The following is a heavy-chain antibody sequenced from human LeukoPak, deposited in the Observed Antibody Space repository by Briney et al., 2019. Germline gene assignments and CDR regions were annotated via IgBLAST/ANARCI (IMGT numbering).Heavy chain of an antibody. Sequence: GGSLRLSCAASGVTFRSYGMHWVRQAPGKGLEWVALISSDGNDKLYGDSVRGRFTISRDDSKSTLYLQMNSLRAEDTAVYYCTTKVIRGNSRDDYDDWGQGTLVTVSS. CDR1: GVTFRSYG. D-gene: IGHD5-12*01. V-gene: IGHV3-30*03. CDR3: TTKVIRGNSRDDYDD. J-gene: IGHJ4*02. CDR2: ISSDGNDK.